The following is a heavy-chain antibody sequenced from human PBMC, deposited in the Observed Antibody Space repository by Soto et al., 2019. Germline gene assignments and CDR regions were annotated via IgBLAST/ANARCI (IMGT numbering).Heavy chain of an antibody. Sequence: GGSLRLSCAASGFSGRTIYMSWVRQAPGKGLEWVSVFESGGSIYYADSVKGRFIISRDYAKNTVYLQMNSLTVEDTAVYYCARAGVTPDFFDYWGQGTLVTVSS. CDR2: FESGGSI. CDR3: ARAGVTPDFFDY. D-gene: IGHD2-21*02. J-gene: IGHJ4*02. V-gene: IGHV3-53*01. CDR1: GFSGRTIY.